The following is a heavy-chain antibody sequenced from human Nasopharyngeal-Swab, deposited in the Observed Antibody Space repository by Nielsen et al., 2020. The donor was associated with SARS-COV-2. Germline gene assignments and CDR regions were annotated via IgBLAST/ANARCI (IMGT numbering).Heavy chain of an antibody. Sequence: RQAPGKGLEWIGYIYYSGSTYYNPSLKSRVTISVATSKNQFSLKLSSVTAADTAVYYCARVPGKLWFGDWYFDYWGQGTTVTVSS. CDR3: ARVPGKLWFGDWYFDY. V-gene: IGHV4-30-4*01. J-gene: IGHJ4*03. CDR2: IYYSGST. D-gene: IGHD3-10*01.